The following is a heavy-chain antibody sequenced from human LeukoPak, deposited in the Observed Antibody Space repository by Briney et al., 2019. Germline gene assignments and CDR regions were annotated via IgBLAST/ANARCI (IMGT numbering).Heavy chain of an antibody. V-gene: IGHV1-46*01. CDR1: GYIFTSYY. CDR2: INPSGGST. Sequence: GASVKVSCKASGYIFTSYYMHWVRQAPGQGLEWMGIINPSGGSTSYAQKFQGRVTMTRDTSTSTVYMELSSLRSEDTAVYYCAREGLKDEFDYWGQGTLVTVSS. J-gene: IGHJ4*02. D-gene: IGHD2-15*01. CDR3: AREGLKDEFDY.